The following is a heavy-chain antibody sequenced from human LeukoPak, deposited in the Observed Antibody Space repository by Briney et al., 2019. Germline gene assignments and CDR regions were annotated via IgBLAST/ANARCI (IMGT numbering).Heavy chain of an antibody. CDR1: AFTFSSSW. V-gene: IGHV3-7*01. CDR2: IKQDGTEK. CDR3: ARDSSGWSRDY. Sequence: GGSLRLSCAASAFTFSSSWMGWVRQPPGKGLEWVANIKQDGTEKYYVDSVKGRFTISRDNAKNSLYLQMNSLRAEDTAIYYCARDSSGWSRDYWGQGTLVTVSS. D-gene: IGHD6-19*01. J-gene: IGHJ4*02.